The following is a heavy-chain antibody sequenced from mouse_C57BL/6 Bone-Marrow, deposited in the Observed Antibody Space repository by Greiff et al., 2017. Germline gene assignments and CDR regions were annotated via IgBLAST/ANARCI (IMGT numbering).Heavy chain of an antibody. V-gene: IGHV1-39*01. Sequence: LMESGPELVKPGASVKISCKASGYSFTDYNMNWVKKSNGKSLEWIGVINPNYGTTSYNQKFKGKATLTVDLSSSTAYMQLNSLTSEDSAVYYCVLITTVVAPYWGQGTLVTVSA. CDR2: INPNYGTT. D-gene: IGHD1-1*01. J-gene: IGHJ3*01. CDR3: VLITTVVAPY. CDR1: GYSFTDYN.